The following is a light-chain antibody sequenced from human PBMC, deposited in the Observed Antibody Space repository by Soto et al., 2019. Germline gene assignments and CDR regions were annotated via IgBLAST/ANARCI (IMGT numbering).Light chain of an antibody. Sequence: EIVVTQSPGTLSLSPGERATLSCRASQSVSSSYLAWYQQKPGQAPRLLIYVASSRATGIPDRFSGSGSGTAFTLTISRLEPEDFAVYYCQQYGISPYTFGEGTKLEIK. CDR3: QQYGISPYT. J-gene: IGKJ2*01. CDR1: QSVSSSY. CDR2: VAS. V-gene: IGKV3-20*01.